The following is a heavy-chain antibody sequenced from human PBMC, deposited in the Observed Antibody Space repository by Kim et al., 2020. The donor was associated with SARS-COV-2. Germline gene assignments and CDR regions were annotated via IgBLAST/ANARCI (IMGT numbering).Heavy chain of an antibody. J-gene: IGHJ6*02. CDR2: IYPGDSDT. V-gene: IGHV5-51*01. CDR1: GYSFTSYW. Sequence: GESLKISCKGSGYSFTSYWIGWVRQMPGKGLEWMGIIYPGDSDTRYSPSFQGQVTISADKSISTAYLQWSSLKASDTAMYYCARRITMVRGVMGGMDVWGQGTTVTVSS. D-gene: IGHD3-10*01. CDR3: ARRITMVRGVMGGMDV.